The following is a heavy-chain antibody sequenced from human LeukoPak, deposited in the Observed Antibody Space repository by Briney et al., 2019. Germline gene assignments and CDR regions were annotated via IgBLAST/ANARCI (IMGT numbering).Heavy chain of an antibody. V-gene: IGHV3-74*01. D-gene: IGHD2-2*01. CDR1: GFTFRNYG. Sequence: AGGSLRLSCAASGFTFRNYGMQWVRQAPGQGLVWVSCINNDGSTTRYADSVKGRFSISRDNAKNTVYLQMSSLRAEDTAIYYCARPVISCSRQSCVAYAFDIWVQGTMVTVSS. CDR3: ARPVISCSRQSCVAYAFDI. J-gene: IGHJ3*02. CDR2: INNDGSTT.